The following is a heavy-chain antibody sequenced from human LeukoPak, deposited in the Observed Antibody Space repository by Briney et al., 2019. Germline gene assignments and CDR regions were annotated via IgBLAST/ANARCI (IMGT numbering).Heavy chain of an antibody. Sequence: SATLSLTCTVSVGSISSSSYYWSWIRQPPGKGLEWIGYIYYSGSTNYNPSLKSRVTISVDTSKNQFSLKLSSVTAADTAVYYCASDRDGYNFGRNAFDIWGQGTMVTVSS. CDR1: VGSISSSSYY. V-gene: IGHV4-61*01. CDR3: ASDRDGYNFGRNAFDI. D-gene: IGHD5-24*01. CDR2: IYYSGST. J-gene: IGHJ3*02.